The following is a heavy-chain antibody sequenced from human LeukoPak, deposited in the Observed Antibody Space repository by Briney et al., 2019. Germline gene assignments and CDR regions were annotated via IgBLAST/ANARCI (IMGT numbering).Heavy chain of an antibody. CDR1: GGSFSSYA. V-gene: IGHV1-69*05. CDR3: ARSQELVTMDDACDS. CDR2: IIPTIGAA. Sequence: GSSVKVSCKASGGSFSSYAMNWVRQAPGQGLEWVGAIIPTIGAANYAQNLEDRVTITTDESTNTAYMEIHNLRSDDTAVYYCARSQELVTMDDACDSWGQGTLVTVSS. J-gene: IGHJ3*02. D-gene: IGHD3-10*01.